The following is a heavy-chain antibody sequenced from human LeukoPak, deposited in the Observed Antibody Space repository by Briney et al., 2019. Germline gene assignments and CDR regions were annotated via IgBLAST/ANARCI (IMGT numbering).Heavy chain of an antibody. V-gene: IGHV4-39*07. J-gene: IGHJ4*02. CDR1: GGSISSSNCY. CDR2: IYYSGST. CDR3: ARRTGGDSSGYNDY. Sequence: SETLSLTCTVSGGSISSSNCYWGRIRQPPGKGLKWIGSIYYSGSTYYNPSLKSRVTISVDTSKNQFSLKLSSVTAADTAVYYCARRTGGDSSGYNDYWGQGTLVTVSS. D-gene: IGHD3-22*01.